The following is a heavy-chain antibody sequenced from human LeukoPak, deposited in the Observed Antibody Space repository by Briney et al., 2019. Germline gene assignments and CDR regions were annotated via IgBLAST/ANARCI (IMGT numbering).Heavy chain of an antibody. CDR3: ARDKYYGSGSYGKHNWFDP. CDR2: IYTSGST. V-gene: IGHV4-4*07. D-gene: IGHD3-10*01. Sequence: SETLSLTCTVSGGSISSYYWSWIRQPAGKGLEWIGRIYTSGSTNYNPSLKSRVTMSIDTSKNQFSLKVTSVTAADTAVYYCARDKYYGSGSYGKHNWFDPWGQGTLVTVSS. J-gene: IGHJ5*02. CDR1: GGSISSYY.